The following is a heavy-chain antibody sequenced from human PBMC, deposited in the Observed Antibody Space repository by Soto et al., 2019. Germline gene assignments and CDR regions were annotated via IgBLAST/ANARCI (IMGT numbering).Heavy chain of an antibody. CDR2: IVVGSGNT. D-gene: IGHD6-13*01. J-gene: IGHJ5*02. V-gene: IGHV1-58*01. CDR3: AAGSMAAAVINWFDP. CDR1: GFTFTSSA. Sequence: SVKVSCKASGFTFTSSAVQWVRQARGQRLEWIGWIVVGSGNTNYAQKFQERVTITRDMSTSTAYMELSSLRSEDTAVYYCAAGSMAAAVINWFDPWGQGTLVTVSS.